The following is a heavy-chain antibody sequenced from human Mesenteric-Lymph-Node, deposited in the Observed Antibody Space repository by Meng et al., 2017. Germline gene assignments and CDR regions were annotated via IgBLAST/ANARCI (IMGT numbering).Heavy chain of an antibody. CDR3: AREGRGYYWYYFDY. CDR2: IWYDGSNK. D-gene: IGHD5-18*01. J-gene: IGHJ4*02. Sequence: GESLKISCAASGFTFSSYAMHWVRQAPGKGLEWVAVIWYDGSNKYYADSVKGRFTISRDNSKNTLYLQMNSLRAEDTAVYYCAREGRGYYWYYFDYWGQGTLVTVSS. V-gene: IGHV3-33*08. CDR1: GFTFSSYA.